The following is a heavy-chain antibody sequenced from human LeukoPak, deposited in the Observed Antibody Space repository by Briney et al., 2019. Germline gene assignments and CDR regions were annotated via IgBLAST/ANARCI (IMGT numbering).Heavy chain of an antibody. D-gene: IGHD3-9*01. V-gene: IGHV3-23*01. CDR2: ISGSGGST. CDR3: ATRYFDWLSSLSFDY. Sequence: GGSLRLSCAASGFTFSSYAMSWVRQAPGKGLEWVPAISGSGGSTYYADSVKGRFTISRDNSKNTLYLQMNSLRAEDTAVYHCATRYFDWLSSLSFDYWGQGTLVTVSS. J-gene: IGHJ4*02. CDR1: GFTFSSYA.